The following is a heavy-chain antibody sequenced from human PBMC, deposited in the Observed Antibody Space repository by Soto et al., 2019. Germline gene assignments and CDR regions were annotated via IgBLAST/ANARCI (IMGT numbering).Heavy chain of an antibody. D-gene: IGHD3-22*01. CDR2: IYSGGST. Sequence: EVQLVETGGGLIQPGGSLRLSCAASGFTVSSNYMSWVRQAPGKGLEWVSAIYSGGSTYYADSVKGRFTISRDNSKNTLYLQMNSLRAEDTAVYYCARGNYYDSSGYYAEAGWFDPWGQGTLVTVSS. CDR1: GFTVSSNY. CDR3: ARGNYYDSSGYYAEAGWFDP. J-gene: IGHJ5*02. V-gene: IGHV3-53*02.